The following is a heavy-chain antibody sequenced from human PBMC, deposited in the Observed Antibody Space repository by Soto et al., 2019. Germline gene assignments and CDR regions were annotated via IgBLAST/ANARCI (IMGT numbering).Heavy chain of an antibody. CDR2: IYPGDSDT. V-gene: IGHV5-51*01. D-gene: IGHD3-3*01. J-gene: IGHJ6*02. Sequence: PGESLKISCQGSGYSFTSYWIGWVRQMPGKGLEWMGIIYPGDSDTRYSPSFQGQVTISADKSISTAYLQWSSLKASDTAMYYCARLGPKDLSYYYYGMDVWGQGTTVTVSS. CDR3: ARLGPKDLSYYYYGMDV. CDR1: GYSFTSYW.